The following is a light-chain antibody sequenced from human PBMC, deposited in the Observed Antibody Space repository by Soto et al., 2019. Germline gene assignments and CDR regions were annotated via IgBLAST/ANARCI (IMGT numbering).Light chain of an antibody. CDR1: SSDVGSYNF. V-gene: IGLV2-23*01. Sequence: QSALTQPASVSGSPGQSITISCTGTSSDVGSYNFVSWYPQHPGKAPKVMIYEGSKRPSGVSNRFSGSKSGNTASLTISGLQAEDEADYYCCSYAGSSTWVFGTGTKVTVL. CDR2: EGS. CDR3: CSYAGSSTWV. J-gene: IGLJ1*01.